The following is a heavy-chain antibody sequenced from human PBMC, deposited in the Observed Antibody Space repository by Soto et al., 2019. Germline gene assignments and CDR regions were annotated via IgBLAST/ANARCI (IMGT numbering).Heavy chain of an antibody. CDR1: GYIFTAYS. CDR2: VNPSGGSA. D-gene: IGHD2-15*01. CDR3: AREENCRGGTCYSEYFHH. V-gene: IGHV1-46*01. Sequence: QVQLVQSGAEVKKPGASVKVSCKTSGYIFTAYSMHWVRQAPGQGLEWMGVVNPSGGSAHYAQSFEGGVTLTRDTSTSTFYMELSCLRSEETAVYYCAREENCRGGTCYSEYFHHWGQGTLVTDSS. J-gene: IGHJ1*01.